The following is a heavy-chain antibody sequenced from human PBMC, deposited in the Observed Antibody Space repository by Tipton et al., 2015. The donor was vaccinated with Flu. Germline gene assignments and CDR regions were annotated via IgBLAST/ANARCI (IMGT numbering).Heavy chain of an antibody. J-gene: IGHJ6*02. CDR1: GSSIGSDYY. V-gene: IGHV4-38-2*02. Sequence: TLSLTCSVSGSSIGSDYYWGWIRQPPGQGLEWIGNVHRSGNAYYSPSFKSRVSTSVDTSRNQFSLKLSSVTAADAAVYYCARARAPYYYYAMDVWGQGTTVTVSS. CDR2: VHRSGNA. CDR3: ARARAPYYYYAMDV.